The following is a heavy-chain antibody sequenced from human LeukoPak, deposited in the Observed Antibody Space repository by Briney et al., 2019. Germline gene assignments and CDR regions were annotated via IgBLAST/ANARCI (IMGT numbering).Heavy chain of an antibody. D-gene: IGHD4-11*01. CDR1: GYSFTNYW. Sequence: GESPKISCKGSGYSFTNYWLGWVRQMPGKGLEWMGIIYPGDSDTRYSPSFQGQVTFSADKSINTAYLQWSSLKASDTAIYYCARFGSPSTEFDSWGQGTLVTVSS. J-gene: IGHJ4*02. CDR2: IYPGDSDT. V-gene: IGHV5-51*03. CDR3: ARFGSPSTEFDS.